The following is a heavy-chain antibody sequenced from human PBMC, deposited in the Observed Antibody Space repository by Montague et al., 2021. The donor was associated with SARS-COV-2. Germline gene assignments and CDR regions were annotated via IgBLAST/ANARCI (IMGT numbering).Heavy chain of an antibody. Sequence: SETLSLTCTVSGGSISSGGYYRSWIRQPPGKGLEWIGEINHSGSTNYNPSLKSRVTLSVDTSKNQFSLKLSSVTAADTAVYYCARDFDYWGQGTLVTVSS. V-gene: IGHV4-61*08. CDR1: GGSISSGGYY. CDR2: INHSGST. CDR3: ARDFDY. J-gene: IGHJ4*02.